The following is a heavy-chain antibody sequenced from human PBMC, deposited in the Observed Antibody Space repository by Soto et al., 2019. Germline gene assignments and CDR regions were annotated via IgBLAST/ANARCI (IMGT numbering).Heavy chain of an antibody. J-gene: IGHJ4*02. D-gene: IGHD3-10*01. V-gene: IGHV1-18*04. Sequence: QIQLVQSGGEVKKPGASVKVSCKTSGYTFTSYGISWVRQAPGQGLEWVGWSSAYNGYTNSAQKLQGRGTMTTDTSTSTAYMELRSLRSDDTAVYYCARGPPYYESGNPSWSTADWGQGTLVTVSS. CDR3: ARGPPYYESGNPSWSTAD. CDR1: GYTFTSYG. CDR2: SSAYNGYT.